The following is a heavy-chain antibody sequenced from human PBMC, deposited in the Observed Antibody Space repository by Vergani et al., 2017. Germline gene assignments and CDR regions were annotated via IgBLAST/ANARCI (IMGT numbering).Heavy chain of an antibody. D-gene: IGHD4-17*01. V-gene: IGHV3-74*01. CDR3: AKDATDGDPRRYYYYYMDV. Sequence: EVQLLESGGGLVQPGWSLRLSCAASGFTFSSYWMHWVRQAPGKGLVWVSRINSDGSSTSYADSVKGRFTISRDNAKNTLYLQMNSLRAEDTALYYCAKDATDGDPRRYYYYYMDVWGKGTTVTVSS. J-gene: IGHJ6*03. CDR2: INSDGSST. CDR1: GFTFSSYW.